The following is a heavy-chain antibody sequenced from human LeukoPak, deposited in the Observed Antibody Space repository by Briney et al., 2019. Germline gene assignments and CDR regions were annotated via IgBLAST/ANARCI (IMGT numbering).Heavy chain of an antibody. CDR3: ARGYSYVYYLDY. CDR2: IYHSGNP. D-gene: IGHD5-18*01. Sequence: SETLSLTCTVSGGSISSSSYYWGWIRQPPGKGLEWIGSIYHSGNPYYNPSLKSRVTISVDASKNQFSLKLTSVTAADTAVYYCARGYSYVYYLDYWGQGTLVTVSS. J-gene: IGHJ4*02. CDR1: GGSISSSSYY. V-gene: IGHV4-39*07.